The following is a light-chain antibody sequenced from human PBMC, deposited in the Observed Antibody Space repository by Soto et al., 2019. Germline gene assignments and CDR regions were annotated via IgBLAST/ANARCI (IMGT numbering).Light chain of an antibody. CDR2: DVS. Sequence: QSALTQPASVSGYPGRSSTISCTGNSSDVGGYNYVSWYQRHPGKDPKLMIYDVSKRPSGVPDRFSGSKSGNTASLTISGLQAEDEADYYCCSYAGSYTPFGTGTKVTVL. V-gene: IGLV2-11*01. J-gene: IGLJ1*01. CDR1: SSDVGGYNY. CDR3: CSYAGSYTP.